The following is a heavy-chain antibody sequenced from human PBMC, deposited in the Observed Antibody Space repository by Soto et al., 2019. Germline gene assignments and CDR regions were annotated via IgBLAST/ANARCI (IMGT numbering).Heavy chain of an antibody. Sequence: PGGSLRLSCAASGFTFSSYAMSWVRQAPGKGLEWVSAISGSGGSTYYADSVKGRFTISRDNSKNTLYLQMNSLRAEDTAVYYCAKDTGLGSYHAEYFQHWGQGTLVTVS. CDR1: GFTFSSYA. D-gene: IGHD1-26*01. V-gene: IGHV3-23*01. CDR3: AKDTGLGSYHAEYFQH. J-gene: IGHJ1*01. CDR2: ISGSGGST.